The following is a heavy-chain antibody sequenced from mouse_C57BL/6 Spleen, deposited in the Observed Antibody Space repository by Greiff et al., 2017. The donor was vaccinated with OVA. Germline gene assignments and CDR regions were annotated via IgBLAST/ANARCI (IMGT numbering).Heavy chain of an antibody. CDR1: GYSFTGYY. CDR3: ARRGYGSSAYAMDY. CDR2: INPSTGGT. J-gene: IGHJ4*01. Sequence: EVKLQQSGPELVKPGASVKISCKASGYSFTGYYMNWVKQSPEKSLEWIGEINPSTGGTTYNQKFKAKATLTVDKSSSTAYMQLKSLTSEDSAVYYCARRGYGSSAYAMDYWGQGTSVTVSS. D-gene: IGHD1-1*01. V-gene: IGHV1-42*01.